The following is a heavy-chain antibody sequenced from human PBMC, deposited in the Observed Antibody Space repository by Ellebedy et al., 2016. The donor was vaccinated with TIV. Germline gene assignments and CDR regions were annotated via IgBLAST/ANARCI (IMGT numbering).Heavy chain of an antibody. CDR1: GFTFDDYG. J-gene: IGHJ4*02. D-gene: IGHD2-21*01. CDR2: INWNDDST. CDR3: ARTSRGGNYRTSYFDY. Sequence: GESLKISCTASGFTFDDYGMSWVRQAPGKGLEWVSDINWNDDSTGYADSVKGRFTISRDNAKNSLYVQMNSLRAEDTALYYCARTSRGGNYRTSYFDYWGQGTLVTVSS. V-gene: IGHV3-20*04.